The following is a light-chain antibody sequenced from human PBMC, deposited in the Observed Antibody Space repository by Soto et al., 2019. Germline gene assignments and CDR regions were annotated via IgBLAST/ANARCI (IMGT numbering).Light chain of an antibody. CDR1: QSVSAY. CDR2: DAS. J-gene: IGKJ5*01. V-gene: IGKV3-11*01. Sequence: EIVLTQSPATLSLSPGERGTLSCRASQSVSAYLAWYQQKPGQPPRLLIYDASKRATGIPPRFSGSGSGTDFTLTISSPDPEDFAVYYCQQRTNSLITFGQGTRLEIK. CDR3: QQRTNSLIT.